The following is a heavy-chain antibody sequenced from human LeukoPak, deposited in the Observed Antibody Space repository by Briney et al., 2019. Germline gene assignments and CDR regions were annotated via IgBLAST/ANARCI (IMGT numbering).Heavy chain of an antibody. V-gene: IGHV3-66*01. CDR1: GFTDRRSY. D-gene: IGHD2-15*01. J-gene: IGHJ3*02. CDR2: IFSGGGT. CDR3: ARGGVVYPDSFDI. Sequence: GGSLRLSCAASGFTDRRSYMNWVRQAPGKGLEWVSLIFSGGGTYYADSVKGRFTISRDNSKNTLFLQMNSLRAEDTAVYYCARGGVVYPDSFDIWGRGTMVTVSS.